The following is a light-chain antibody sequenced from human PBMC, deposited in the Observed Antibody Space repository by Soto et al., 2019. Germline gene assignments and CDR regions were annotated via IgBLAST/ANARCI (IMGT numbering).Light chain of an antibody. J-gene: IGLJ7*01. CDR3: AAWDDSLSGAV. Sequence: QSVLTQPPSASGTPGQRVTISCSGSSSNIGDNSVYWYQQLPGTAPKLLIYRNDQRPSGVPDRFSGSKSGTSASLAISGLRSEDEADYYCAAWDDSLSGAVFGGGTQLTVL. V-gene: IGLV1-47*01. CDR2: RND. CDR1: SSNIGDNS.